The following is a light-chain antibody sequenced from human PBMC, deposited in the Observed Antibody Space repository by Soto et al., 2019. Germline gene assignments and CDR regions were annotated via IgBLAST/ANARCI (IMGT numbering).Light chain of an antibody. J-gene: IGKJ2*01. Sequence: DIQMTQSPSSLSASVGDRVTITCRASQTITTYLNWYQHKPGKAPKLLIYAAISLQSGVPSRLSGSGSGTDFTLTISSLQPEDFATDYCQQTYSTPHTFGQGTKVEIK. CDR1: QTITTY. V-gene: IGKV1-39*01. CDR2: AAI. CDR3: QQTYSTPHT.